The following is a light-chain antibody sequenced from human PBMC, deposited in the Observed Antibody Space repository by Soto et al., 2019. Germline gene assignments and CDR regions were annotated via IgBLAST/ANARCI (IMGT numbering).Light chain of an antibody. CDR2: EVS. Sequence: QSALTQPASVSGSPGQSITISCTGTSSDVGGYNYVSWYQQHPGKAPKLMIYEVSNRPSGVSNRFSGSKSGNTASLTISGLQAEDEADYYCSSYTSSSTLYXFGTGTKLTV. CDR3: SSYTSSSTLYX. J-gene: IGLJ1*01. CDR1: SSDVGGYNY. V-gene: IGLV2-14*01.